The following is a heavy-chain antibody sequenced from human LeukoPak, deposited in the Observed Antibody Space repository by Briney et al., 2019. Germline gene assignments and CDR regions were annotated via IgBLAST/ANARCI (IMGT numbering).Heavy chain of an antibody. V-gene: IGHV3-48*03. D-gene: IGHD4-17*01. Sequence: GGSLRLSCAASGFTFRSYEMNWVRQAPGKGLEWVSYISSSGSTIYYADSVKGRFTISRDNAKNSLYLQMNSLTAEDTADYYCARDLGDYVGYDAFDIWGQGTRVTVSS. CDR3: ARDLGDYVGYDAFDI. CDR2: ISSSGSTI. CDR1: GFTFRSYE. J-gene: IGHJ3*02.